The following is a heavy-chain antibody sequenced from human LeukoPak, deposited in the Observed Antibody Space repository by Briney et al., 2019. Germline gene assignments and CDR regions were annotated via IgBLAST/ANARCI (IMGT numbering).Heavy chain of an antibody. J-gene: IGHJ3*02. CDR2: IYSGGST. V-gene: IGHV3-66*02. CDR3: ARDSVVIRALDI. D-gene: IGHD2-21*01. CDR1: GFTVSSNY. Sequence: GGSLRLSCAASGFTVSSNYMSWVRQAPGKGLEWVSVIYSGGSTYYADSVKGRFTISRDNSKNTLYLQMNSLRAEDTAVYYCARDSVVIRALDIWGQGTMVTVSS.